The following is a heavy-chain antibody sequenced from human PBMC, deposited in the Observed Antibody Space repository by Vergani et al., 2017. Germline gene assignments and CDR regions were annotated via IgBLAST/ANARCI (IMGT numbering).Heavy chain of an antibody. D-gene: IGHD2-2*01. J-gene: IGHJ5*02. V-gene: IGHV1-2*02. CDR3: ARGALSSTRRSWFDP. CDR2: INPNSGGT. Sequence: QVQLVQSEAEVKKPGASVKVSCKASGYTFTGYYMHWVRQAPGQGLEWMGWINPNSGGTNYAQKFQGRVTMTRDTSISTAYMELSRLRSDDTAVYYCARGALSSTRRSWFDPWGQGTLVTVSS. CDR1: GYTFTGYY.